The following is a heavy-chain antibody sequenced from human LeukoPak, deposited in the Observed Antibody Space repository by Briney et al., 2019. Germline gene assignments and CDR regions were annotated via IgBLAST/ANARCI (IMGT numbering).Heavy chain of an antibody. CDR3: ARDSDYYDSSGYPNWFDP. CDR2: IYYSGST. Sequence: PSETPSLTCTVSGGSISSYYWSWIRQPPGKGLEWIGYIYYSGSTNYNPSLKSRVTISVDTSKNQFSLKLSSVTAADTAVYYCARDSDYYDSSGYPNWFDPWGQGTLVTVSS. V-gene: IGHV4-59*01. D-gene: IGHD3-22*01. CDR1: GGSISSYY. J-gene: IGHJ5*02.